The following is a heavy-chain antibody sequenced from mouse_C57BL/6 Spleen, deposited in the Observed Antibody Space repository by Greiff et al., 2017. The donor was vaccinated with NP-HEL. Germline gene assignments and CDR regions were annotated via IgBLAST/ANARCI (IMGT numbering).Heavy chain of an antibody. CDR3: ARFYGSSYAMDY. Sequence: VQLQQPGAELVKPGASVKMSCKASGYTFTSYWITWVKQRPGQGLGWIGDIYPGSGSTNYNEKFKSKATLTVDTSSSTAYMQLSSLTSEDSAVYYCARFYGSSYAMDYWGQGTSVTVSS. D-gene: IGHD1-1*01. CDR1: GYTFTSYW. CDR2: IYPGSGST. J-gene: IGHJ4*01. V-gene: IGHV1-55*01.